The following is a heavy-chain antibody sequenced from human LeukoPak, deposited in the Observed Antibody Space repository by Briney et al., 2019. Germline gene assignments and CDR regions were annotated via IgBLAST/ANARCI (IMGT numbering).Heavy chain of an antibody. CDR3: ARGQWELTLGY. J-gene: IGHJ4*02. Sequence: PSETLSLTCAVYGGSFSGYYWSWIRQPPGKGLEWIGEINHSGSTNYNPSLKSRVTISVDTSKNQFSLTRSSVCVADTAVYYCARGQWELTLGYWGQGTLVTVSS. CDR2: INHSGST. D-gene: IGHD1-26*01. V-gene: IGHV4-34*01. CDR1: GGSFSGYY.